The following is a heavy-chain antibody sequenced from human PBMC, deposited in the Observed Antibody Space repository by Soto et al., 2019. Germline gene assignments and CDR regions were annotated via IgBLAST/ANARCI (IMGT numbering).Heavy chain of an antibody. D-gene: IGHD1-26*01. CDR1: GGTFSNYV. CDR2: IIPISGAA. J-gene: IGHJ4*02. Sequence: QVQLVQSGAEVKKPGSSVKVSCKASGGTFSNYVVNWVRQAPGQGLEWMGRIIPISGAANYAQKFQGRVTITADKSTSTSYMELSSLRSEDTAVYYCARDPFYSGSNLQVGYFDSWGQGTLVTVSS. CDR3: ARDPFYSGSNLQVGYFDS. V-gene: IGHV1-69*06.